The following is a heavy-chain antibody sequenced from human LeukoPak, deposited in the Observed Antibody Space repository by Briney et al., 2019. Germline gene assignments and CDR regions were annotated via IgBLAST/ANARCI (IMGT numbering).Heavy chain of an antibody. V-gene: IGHV4-39*07. CDR3: ARAVLLWFAEMPEAFDI. Sequence: SETLSLTCTVSGGSISSSSYYWGWIRQPPGKGLEWIGSIYYSGSTYYNPSLKSRVTISVDTSKNQFSLKLSSVTAADTAVYYCARAVLLWFAEMPEAFDIWGQGTMVTVSS. CDR1: GGSISSSSYY. CDR2: IYYSGST. D-gene: IGHD3-10*01. J-gene: IGHJ3*02.